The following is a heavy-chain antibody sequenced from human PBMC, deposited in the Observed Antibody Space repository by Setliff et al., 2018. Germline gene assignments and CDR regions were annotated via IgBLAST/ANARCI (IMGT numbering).Heavy chain of an antibody. J-gene: IGHJ4*02. V-gene: IGHV4-59*03. CDR1: GGSISSYY. CDR3: AGSQGSGGYYSNSPYYFHY. D-gene: IGHD3-10*01. CDR2: VYYTGDT. Sequence: PSETLSLTCIVSGGSISSYYWSWIRQPPGKELEWMAYVYYTGDTYYNPPLKSRISISIDTSKNQFSLNLISVTAADTAVYYCAGSQGSGGYYSNSPYYFHYWGQGTLVTVSS.